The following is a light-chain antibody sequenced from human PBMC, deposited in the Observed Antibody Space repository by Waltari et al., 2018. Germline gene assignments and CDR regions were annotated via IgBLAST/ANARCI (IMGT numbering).Light chain of an antibody. CDR2: DAS. CDR1: QGIASN. J-gene: IGKJ2*03. V-gene: IGKV3-15*01. Sequence: EKVMTQSPATLSVSPGGVVTLSCRASQGIASNLAWYQYRPGQAPRLLIYDASTRASGIPSRFSGSWSGTEFTLTISGLQSDDSALYYCQQYNDWYSFDQGTKLEI. CDR3: QQYNDWYS.